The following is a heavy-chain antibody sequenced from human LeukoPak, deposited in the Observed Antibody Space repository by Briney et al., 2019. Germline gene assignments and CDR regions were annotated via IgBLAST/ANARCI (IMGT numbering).Heavy chain of an antibody. Sequence: PGGSLRLSCAASGFTFDDYAMHWVRQAPGKGLEWVSGISWNSGSIGYADSVKGRFTISRDNAKNSLYLQMNSLRAEDTALYYCARDNYDSSGSDYWGQGTLVTVSS. CDR2: ISWNSGSI. CDR3: ARDNYDSSGSDY. CDR1: GFTFDDYA. D-gene: IGHD3-22*01. V-gene: IGHV3-9*01. J-gene: IGHJ4*02.